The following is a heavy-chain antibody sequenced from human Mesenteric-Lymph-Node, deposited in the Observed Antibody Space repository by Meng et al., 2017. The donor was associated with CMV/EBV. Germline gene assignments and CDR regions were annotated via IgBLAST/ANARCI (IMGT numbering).Heavy chain of an antibody. J-gene: IGHJ6*02. V-gene: IGHV3-9*01. CDR2: ISWNSGSI. CDR3: AKAYNPANSYDFWSGYPSRDYYYGMDV. D-gene: IGHD3-3*01. CDR1: GFIFDDYA. Sequence: GGSLRLSCAASGFIFDDYAMHWVRQAPGKGLEWVSGISWNSGSIGYADSVKGRFTISRDNAKNSLYLQMNSLRAEDTALYYCAKAYNPANSYDFWSGYPSRDYYYGMDVWGQGTTVTVSS.